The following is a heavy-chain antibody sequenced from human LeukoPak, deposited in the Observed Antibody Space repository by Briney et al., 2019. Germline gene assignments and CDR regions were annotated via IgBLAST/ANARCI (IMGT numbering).Heavy chain of an antibody. Sequence: GGSLRLSCAASGFTFSSYARSWVRQAPGKGLEWVSAISGSGGSTYYADSVKGRSTISRDNSKNTLDLQMNSLRAEDTAVYYCAKDSLGIAAAGNFDYWGQGTLVTVSS. CDR2: ISGSGGST. D-gene: IGHD6-13*01. V-gene: IGHV3-23*01. CDR3: AKDSLGIAAAGNFDY. CDR1: GFTFSSYA. J-gene: IGHJ4*02.